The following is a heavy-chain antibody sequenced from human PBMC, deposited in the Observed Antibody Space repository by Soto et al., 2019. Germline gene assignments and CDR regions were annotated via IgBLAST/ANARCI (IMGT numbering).Heavy chain of an antibody. J-gene: IGHJ4*02. D-gene: IGHD5-18*01. CDR2: ISAYNGNT. Sequence: QVQLVQSGAEVKKPGASVKVSCKASGYTFTSYGISWVRQAPGQGLEWMGWISAYNGNTNYAQKLQGRVTMTTDTPTSTAYMERRSLRSDDTAVYYCASSLLVGYGLEGESDWGQGALVTVSS. V-gene: IGHV1-18*01. CDR1: GYTFTSYG. CDR3: ASSLLVGYGLEGESD.